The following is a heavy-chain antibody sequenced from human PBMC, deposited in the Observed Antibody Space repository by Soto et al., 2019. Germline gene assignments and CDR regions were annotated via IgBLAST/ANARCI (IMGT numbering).Heavy chain of an antibody. Sequence: SETLSLTCTVSGGSISSGGYYWSWIRQHPGKGLDWIGYIYYSGSTYYNPSLKSRVTISVDTSKNQFSLKLSSVTAADTAVYYCARVRWYDFCSGYYKPAARVPYYFDYWGQGTLVTVSS. CDR1: GGSISSGGYY. V-gene: IGHV4-31*03. CDR2: IYYSGST. D-gene: IGHD3-3*01. J-gene: IGHJ4*02. CDR3: ARVRWYDFCSGYYKPAARVPYYFDY.